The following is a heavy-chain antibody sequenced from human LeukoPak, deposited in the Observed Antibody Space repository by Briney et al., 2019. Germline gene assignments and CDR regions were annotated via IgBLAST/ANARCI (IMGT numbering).Heavy chain of an antibody. CDR2: INHSGST. CDR1: GGSFSGYY. Sequence: PSETLSLTCAVYGGSFSGYYWSWIRQPPGKGLEWIGEINHSGSTNYNPSLKSRVTISVDTSKNQFSLKLSSVTAADTAVYYCARVGSCDSSGYHARGLDYWGQGTLVTVSS. D-gene: IGHD3-22*01. CDR3: ARVGSCDSSGYHARGLDY. J-gene: IGHJ4*02. V-gene: IGHV4-34*01.